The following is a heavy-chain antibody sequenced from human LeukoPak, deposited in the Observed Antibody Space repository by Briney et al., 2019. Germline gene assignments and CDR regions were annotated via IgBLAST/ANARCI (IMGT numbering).Heavy chain of an antibody. J-gene: IGHJ3*02. CDR3: AREPVKPQGDMPFDI. Sequence: PGGSLRLSCAASGFTVSSNYMSWVRQAPGKGLEWVAVISYDGSNKYYADSVKGRFTISRDNSKNTLYLQMNSLRAEDTAVYYCAREPVKPQGDMPFDIWGQGTMVTVSS. CDR2: ISYDGSNK. V-gene: IGHV3-30-3*01. CDR1: GFTVSSNY. D-gene: IGHD3-16*02.